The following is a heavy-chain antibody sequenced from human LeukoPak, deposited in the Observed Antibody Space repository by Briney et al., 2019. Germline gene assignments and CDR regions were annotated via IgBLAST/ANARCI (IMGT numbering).Heavy chain of an antibody. CDR3: AKDRNRYYYDSSGQYNWFDP. CDR2: ISWNSGSI. D-gene: IGHD3-22*01. Sequence: PGGSLRLSCAASGFTFDDYAMHWVRQAPGKGLEWVSGISWNSGSIGYADSVKGRFTISRDNAKNSLYLQMNSLRAEDTALYYCAKDRNRYYYDSSGQYNWFDPWGQGTLVTVSS. V-gene: IGHV3-9*01. J-gene: IGHJ5*02. CDR1: GFTFDDYA.